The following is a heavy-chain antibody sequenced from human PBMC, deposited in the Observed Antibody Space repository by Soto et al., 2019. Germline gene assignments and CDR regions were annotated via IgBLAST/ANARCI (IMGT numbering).Heavy chain of an antibody. Sequence: QAQLEQSGGEVKTPGSSVKVSCKASRVAFSKFIVTWVRQAPGLGLEWVGGIIPIFGTANYAQKFQGRVTITADESTSPSYMEVNNLRSEDTAVYYCAKVRYSSPMGYYYGMDVWGQGTTVTVAS. CDR3: AKVRYSSPMGYYYGMDV. J-gene: IGHJ6*02. V-gene: IGHV1-69*01. CDR2: IIPIFGTA. CDR1: RVAFSKFI. D-gene: IGHD6-19*01.